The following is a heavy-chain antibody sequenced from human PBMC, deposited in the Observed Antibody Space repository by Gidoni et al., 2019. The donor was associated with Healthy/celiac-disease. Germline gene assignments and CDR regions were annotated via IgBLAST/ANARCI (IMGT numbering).Heavy chain of an antibody. V-gene: IGHV4-34*01. CDR3: ARAGPYDYVWGSYRNNWFDP. D-gene: IGHD3-16*02. Sequence: QVQLQQWGAGLLKPSETLSLTCAVYGGSFSGYYWSWIRQPPGKGLEWIGEINHSGSTNYNPSLKSRVTISVDTSKNQFSLKLSSVTAADTAVYYCARAGPYDYVWGSYRNNWFDPWGQGTLVTVSS. CDR2: INHSGST. J-gene: IGHJ5*02. CDR1: GGSFSGYY.